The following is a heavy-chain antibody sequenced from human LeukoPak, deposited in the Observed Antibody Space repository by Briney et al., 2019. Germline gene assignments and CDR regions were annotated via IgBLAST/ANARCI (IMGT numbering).Heavy chain of an antibody. J-gene: IGHJ4*02. CDR1: GFTVSSKY. V-gene: IGHV3-53*01. CDR2: IHSGGST. CDR3: ARGVAVAGTIYFDY. Sequence: GGSLRLSCAASGFTVSSKYMSWVRQAPGKGLEWVSVIHSGGSTYYADYVKGRFTISRDNSKNTLYIQMNSLRAEDTAVYYCARGVAVAGTIYFDYWGQGTLVTVSS. D-gene: IGHD6-19*01.